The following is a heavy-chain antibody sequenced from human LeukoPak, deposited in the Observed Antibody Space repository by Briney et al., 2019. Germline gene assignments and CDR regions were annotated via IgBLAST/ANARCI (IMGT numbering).Heavy chain of an antibody. CDR1: GFTFSSYW. Sequence: GGSLRLSCAASGFTFSSYWMHWVRQAPGKGLEWVAVISYDGSNKYYADSVKGRFTISRDNSKNTLYLQMNSLRAEDTAVYYCARDGRDITGTTGYFDYWGQGTLVTVSS. CDR3: ARDGRDITGTTGYFDY. J-gene: IGHJ4*02. D-gene: IGHD1-20*01. CDR2: ISYDGSNK. V-gene: IGHV3-30-3*01.